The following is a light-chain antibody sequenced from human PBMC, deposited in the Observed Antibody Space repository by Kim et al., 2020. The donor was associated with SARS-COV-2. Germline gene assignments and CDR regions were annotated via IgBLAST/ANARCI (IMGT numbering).Light chain of an antibody. V-gene: IGKV3-20*01. CDR3: QQYDTSRT. CDR1: QSVSSSY. CDR2: GAT. Sequence: EIVLTQSPGTLSLSPGERATLSCRASQSVSSSYLAWYQQRPGQAPRLLIYGATTRATGIPDRFSGSGSGTDSTLTISRLEPEDFAVYYCQQYDTSRTFGQGTKVDIK. J-gene: IGKJ1*01.